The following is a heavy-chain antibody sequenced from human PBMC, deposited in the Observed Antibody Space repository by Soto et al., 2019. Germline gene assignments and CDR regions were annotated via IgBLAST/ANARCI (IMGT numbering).Heavy chain of an antibody. V-gene: IGHV3-23*01. CDR3: AKIIDAAGLDH. Sequence: GGSLRLSCAASGFTFSSYAMSWVRQAPGKGLEWVSSICGSAGCTYYGDPVKGRFTVSRDNSKNTLYLQMNSLRVEDTAIYYCAKIIDAAGLDHWGQGMLVTVSS. D-gene: IGHD6-13*01. CDR2: ICGSAGCT. J-gene: IGHJ4*02. CDR1: GFTFSSYA.